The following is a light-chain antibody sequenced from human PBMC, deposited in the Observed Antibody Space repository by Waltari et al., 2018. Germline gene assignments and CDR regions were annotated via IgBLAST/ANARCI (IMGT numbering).Light chain of an antibody. V-gene: IGLV3-19*01. CDR2: GKN. Sequence: SSELTQDPAVSVALGQTVRITFQGDRRRFYYGSWYQHKPEQAPGLVIYGKNNRPSGIPDRFSGSSSGTTGSLTITGAQSEDEADYYCSSRDSSGDHLVFGGGTKLTVL. CDR3: SSRDSSGDHLV. CDR1: RRRFYY. J-gene: IGLJ3*02.